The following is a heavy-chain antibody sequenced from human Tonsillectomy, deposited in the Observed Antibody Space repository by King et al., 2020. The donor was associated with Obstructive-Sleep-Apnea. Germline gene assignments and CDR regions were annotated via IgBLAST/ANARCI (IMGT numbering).Heavy chain of an antibody. V-gene: IGHV4-31*03. J-gene: IGHJ6*02. Sequence: QLQESGPGLVKPSQTLSLTCTVSVGSISSGGYYWSWIRQHPGKGLEWFGYIYYSGSTYYNPSLKSRVTISADTSKNQFSLKLSSVTAADTAVYYCARDTGSGGLDVWGQGTTVTVSS. CDR3: ARDTGSGGLDV. CDR1: VGSISSGGYY. CDR2: IYYSGST. D-gene: IGHD3-10*01.